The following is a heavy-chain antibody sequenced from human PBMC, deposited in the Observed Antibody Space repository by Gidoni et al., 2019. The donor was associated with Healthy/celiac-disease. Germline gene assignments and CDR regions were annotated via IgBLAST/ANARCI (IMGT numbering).Heavy chain of an antibody. CDR2: INHSGST. CDR1: GGSFSGYY. J-gene: IGHJ6*02. Sequence: QVQLQQWGAGLLKPSETLSLTCAVYGGSFSGYYWSWIRQPPGKGLEWIGEINHSGSTNYNPSLKSRVTISVDTSKNQFSLKLSSVTAADTAVYYCARRSRGRFFHYYGMDVWGQGTTVTVSS. CDR3: ARRSRGRFFHYYGMDV. D-gene: IGHD3-16*01. V-gene: IGHV4-34*01.